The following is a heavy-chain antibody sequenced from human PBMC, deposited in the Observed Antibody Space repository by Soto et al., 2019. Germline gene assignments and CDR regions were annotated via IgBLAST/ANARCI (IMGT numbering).Heavy chain of an antibody. J-gene: IGHJ4*02. Sequence: PSETPSLTFTVSGDSISDYYWSWIRQPPGKGLEWIGYISYSGSTNYNPSLKSRVTISVDTSKNQFSLKLGSVTAADTAVYYCARAVLPATAPFDYWGQGTLVTVSS. CDR2: ISYSGST. V-gene: IGHV4-59*01. CDR3: ARAVLPATAPFDY. CDR1: GDSISDYY. D-gene: IGHD2-2*01.